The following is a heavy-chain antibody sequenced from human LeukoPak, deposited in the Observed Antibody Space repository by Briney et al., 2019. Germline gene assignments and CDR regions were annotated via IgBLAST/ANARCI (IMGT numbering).Heavy chain of an antibody. D-gene: IGHD1-1*01. Sequence: PGGSLRLSCAASGFTFSSYEMNWLRHAPGKGLEWISYIRSSGSTIYYAASVKGRFTISRDNAKNSLYLQMNSLRAEDTAVYYCARDHNWNPLDYWGQGTLVTVSS. CDR1: GFTFSSYE. CDR3: ARDHNWNPLDY. V-gene: IGHV3-48*03. CDR2: IRSSGSTI. J-gene: IGHJ4*02.